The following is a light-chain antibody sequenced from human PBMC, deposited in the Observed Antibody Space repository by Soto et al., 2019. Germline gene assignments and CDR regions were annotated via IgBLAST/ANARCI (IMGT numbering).Light chain of an antibody. CDR3: QQYNNWWT. Sequence: EIVLTQSPATLSLSPGERATLSCRASQSVSNYLAWYQQKPGQAPSLLTYSASTRATGVPARFSGSGSGTESTLTISSLQSEDFAVYYCQQYNNWWTFGQGTKVDNK. CDR1: QSVSNY. V-gene: IGKV3-15*01. CDR2: SAS. J-gene: IGKJ1*01.